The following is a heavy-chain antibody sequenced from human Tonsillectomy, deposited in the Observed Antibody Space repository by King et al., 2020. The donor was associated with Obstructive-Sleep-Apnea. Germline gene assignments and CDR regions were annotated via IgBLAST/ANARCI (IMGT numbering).Heavy chain of an antibody. CDR3: AYFDSSGYYSYFDY. J-gene: IGHJ4*02. CDR2: ISYDGNKK. CDR1: GFTFSSYS. V-gene: IGHV3-30-3*01. Sequence: VQLVESGGGVVQPGRSLRLSCAASGFTFSSYSMHWVRQAPGKGLEWVALISYDGNKKYYADSVKGRFTISRDNSKSALFLQMNSLRAVDTAVYYCAYFDSSGYYSYFDYWGQGTLVTVSS. D-gene: IGHD3-22*01.